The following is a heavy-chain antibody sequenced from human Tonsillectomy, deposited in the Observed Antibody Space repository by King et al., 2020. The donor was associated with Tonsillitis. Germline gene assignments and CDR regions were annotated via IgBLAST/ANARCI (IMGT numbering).Heavy chain of an antibody. Sequence: VQLVESGGGLVQPGRSLRLSCTTSGFTFGDYLMSWFRQAPGKGLEWVGFIRSSPYGGTAEYAASVKGRFTISRDDSKSIAYLQMNSLKTDDTAMYYCSKFHGDYIYLYFDVWGRGTLVTVSS. CDR2: IRSSPYGGTA. D-gene: IGHD4-17*01. J-gene: IGHJ2*01. V-gene: IGHV3-49*03. CDR3: SKFHGDYIYLYFDV. CDR1: GFTFGDYL.